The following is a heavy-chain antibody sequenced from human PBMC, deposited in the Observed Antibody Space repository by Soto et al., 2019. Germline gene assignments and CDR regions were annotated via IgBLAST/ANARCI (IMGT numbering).Heavy chain of an antibody. CDR3: ARDFKESQYYYYFMDV. J-gene: IGHJ6*03. CDR1: GFTFTSYS. Sequence: EVQLVESGGGLVKPGGSLRLSCVVSGFTFTSYSMNWVRQAPGKGLEWVSSISSGSNYTYYADSVKGRFTISRDNAKNSVYLQMNSLRAEDTALYYCARDFKESQYYYYFMDVWGKGTLVTVSS. D-gene: IGHD3-10*01. CDR2: ISSGSNYT. V-gene: IGHV3-21*06.